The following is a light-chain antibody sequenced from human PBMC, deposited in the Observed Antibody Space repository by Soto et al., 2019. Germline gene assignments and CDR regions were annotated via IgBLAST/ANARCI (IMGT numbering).Light chain of an antibody. J-gene: IGLJ2*01. Sequence: QSVLSQPPSASGSLGQSVTISCTGTSSDVGDYNYVSWYQQHPGKAPKVMIYEVTKRPSGVPDRFSGSKSGNTASLTVSGLQAEDEADYYCSSYAGSNTFVVFGGGTKVTVL. V-gene: IGLV2-8*01. CDR1: SSDVGDYNY. CDR3: SSYAGSNTFVV. CDR2: EVT.